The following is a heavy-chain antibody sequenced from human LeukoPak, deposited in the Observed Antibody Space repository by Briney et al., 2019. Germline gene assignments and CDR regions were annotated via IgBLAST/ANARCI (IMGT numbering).Heavy chain of an antibody. CDR3: ARHSRAYSSTSGTFEY. V-gene: IGHV4-59*08. D-gene: IGHD2-2*01. CDR1: GGSISSYY. Sequence: PSETLSLTCTVSGGSISSYYWSWIRQPPGKGLEWFGYIYYTGSTKYNPSLERRVTISIDTSKNHLYLKLSSVSAADTAMYYCARHSRAYSSTSGTFEYWGQGTLVTVSS. J-gene: IGHJ4*02. CDR2: IYYTGST.